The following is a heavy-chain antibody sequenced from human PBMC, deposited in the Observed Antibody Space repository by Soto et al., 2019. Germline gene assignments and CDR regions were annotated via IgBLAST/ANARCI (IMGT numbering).Heavy chain of an antibody. V-gene: IGHV1-18*01. CDR1: GYTFTSYG. J-gene: IGHJ6*04. D-gene: IGHD3-16*01. CDR2: ISAYNGNT. CDR3: ERRHRYDPGNYYSGMDV. Sequence: ASVKVSCKASGYTFTSYGISRVRQAPGQGLEWMGWISAYNGNTNYAQKLQGRVTMTTDTSTSTAYMELRSLRSDDTAVYYCERRHRYDPGNYYSGMDVGGKGTRAPVSS.